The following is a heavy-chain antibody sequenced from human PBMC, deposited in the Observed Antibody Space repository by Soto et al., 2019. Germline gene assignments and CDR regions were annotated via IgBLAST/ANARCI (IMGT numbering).Heavy chain of an antibody. Sequence: QITLKESAPTLVKPTQTLTLTCTFSGFSLSTSGVAVGWIRQPPGKPLDWLALIFWDDFKRYNPSLKNRLTITKDTSKSQVILTLTNIDPVDTATSFCAHVPYFMSGSFFDYWGKGTLVTVSS. J-gene: IGHJ4*02. CDR2: IFWDDFK. CDR1: GFSLSTSGVA. CDR3: AHVPYFMSGSFFDY. V-gene: IGHV2-5*02. D-gene: IGHD3-10*01.